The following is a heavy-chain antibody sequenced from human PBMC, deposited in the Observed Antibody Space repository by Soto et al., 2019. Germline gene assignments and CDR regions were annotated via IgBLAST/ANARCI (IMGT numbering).Heavy chain of an antibody. CDR2: ISAYNGNT. J-gene: IGHJ4*02. Sequence: PSIKVSCNASGYTFSRYGNSWGRQAPGQGLEWMGWISAYNGNTNYAQKLQGRVTMTTDTSTSTAYMELRSLRSDDTAVYYCARALTYYYGSGSPNLDYWGQGTLVTVSS. CDR1: GYTFSRYG. D-gene: IGHD3-10*01. CDR3: ARALTYYYGSGSPNLDY. V-gene: IGHV1-18*01.